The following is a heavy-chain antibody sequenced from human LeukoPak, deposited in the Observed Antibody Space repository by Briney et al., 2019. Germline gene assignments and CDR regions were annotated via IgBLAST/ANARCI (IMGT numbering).Heavy chain of an antibody. V-gene: IGHV4-34*01. CDR1: GGSFSGYY. Sequence: SETLSLTCAVYGGSFSGYYWSWIRQPPGKGLEWIGEINHSGSTNYNPSLKSRVAISVDTSKNQFSLKLSSVTAADTAVYYCARASNAHYYYYYMDVWGKGTTVTISS. CDR2: INHSGST. J-gene: IGHJ6*03. CDR3: ARASNAHYYYYYMDV.